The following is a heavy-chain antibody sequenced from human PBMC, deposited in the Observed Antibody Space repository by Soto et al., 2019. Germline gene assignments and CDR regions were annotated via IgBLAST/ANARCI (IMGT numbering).Heavy chain of an antibody. J-gene: IGHJ4*02. D-gene: IGHD1-1*01. CDR1: GFTFTRFW. CDR3: AREWK. Sequence: SLRLSCAASGFTFTRFWMSWVRQAPGKGLEWVAAINQDGSEKSYVDSARGRFTISRDNAKNSLHLQMNSLTAEDTAVYYCAREWKWGQGTPVTVSS. CDR2: INQDGSEK. V-gene: IGHV3-7*01.